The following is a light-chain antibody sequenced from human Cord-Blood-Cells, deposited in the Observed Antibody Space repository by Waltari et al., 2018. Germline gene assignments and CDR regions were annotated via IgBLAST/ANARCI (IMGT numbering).Light chain of an antibody. CDR2: AAS. CDR1: QGISSY. Sequence: AIRMTQSPSSFSASTGDRVTITCRASQGISSYLAWYQQKPGKAPKLLIYAASTLQSGVPSRFSGSGSGTDFTLTFNCLQSEDFATYYCQQYYSYPFTFGPGTKVDIK. CDR3: QQYYSYPFT. J-gene: IGKJ3*01. V-gene: IGKV1-8*01.